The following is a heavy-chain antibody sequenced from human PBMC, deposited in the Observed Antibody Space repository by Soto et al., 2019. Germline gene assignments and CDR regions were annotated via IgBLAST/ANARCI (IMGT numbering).Heavy chain of an antibody. V-gene: IGHV3-23*01. D-gene: IGHD3-22*01. CDR2: ISGSGGST. CDR3: AKVSYYYDSSGYDY. CDR1: GFTFSSYA. J-gene: IGHJ4*02. Sequence: GGSLRLSCAASGFTFSSYAMSWVRQAPGKGLEWVSAISGSGGSTYYADSVKGRLTISRDNDKNTLYLQMNSLRAEDTAVYYCAKVSYYYDSSGYDYWGQRTLVTVSS.